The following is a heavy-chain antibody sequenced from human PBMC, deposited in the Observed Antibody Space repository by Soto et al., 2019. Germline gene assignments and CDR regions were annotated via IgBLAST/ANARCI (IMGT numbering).Heavy chain of an antibody. CDR1: AFTFNNFA. CDR3: AKGGRIPTSSVDY. D-gene: IGHD2-2*01. V-gene: IGHV3-30*18. CDR2: ISSHGNDK. Sequence: GSLRLSCAASAFTFNNFAMHWVRQAPGKGLEWVTVISSHGNDKYYADSVKGRFTISRDNSKNTLYLQMNSLRAEDTAVYYCAKGGRIPTSSVDYWGQGTLVTVSS. J-gene: IGHJ4*02.